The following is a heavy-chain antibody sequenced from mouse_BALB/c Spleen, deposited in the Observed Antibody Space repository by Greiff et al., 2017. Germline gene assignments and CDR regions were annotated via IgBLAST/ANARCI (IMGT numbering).Heavy chain of an antibody. V-gene: IGHV5-17*02. CDR1: GFTFSSFG. Sequence: EVQLVESGGGLVQPGGSRKLSCAASGFTFSSFGMHWVRQAPEKGLEWVAYISSGSSTIYYADTVKGRFTISRDNPKNTLFLQMTSLRSEDTAMYYCARSGGNLYAMDYWGQGTSVTVSS. CDR2: ISSGSSTI. CDR3: ARSGGNLYAMDY. D-gene: IGHD2-1*01. J-gene: IGHJ4*01.